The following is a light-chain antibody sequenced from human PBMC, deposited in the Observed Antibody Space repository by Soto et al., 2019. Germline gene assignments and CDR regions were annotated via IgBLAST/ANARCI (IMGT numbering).Light chain of an antibody. CDR3: CSYAGSGTYV. J-gene: IGLJ1*01. CDR1: SSDVGSYNL. CDR2: DVT. V-gene: IGLV2-23*02. Sequence: QSVLTQPASVSGSPGQSITISCTGTSSDVGSYNLVSWYQHHPGKPPKLIIYDVTKRPSGVSDRFSGSKAGNTASLTISGLLTEDEADYYCCSYAGSGTYVFGTGTKVTVL.